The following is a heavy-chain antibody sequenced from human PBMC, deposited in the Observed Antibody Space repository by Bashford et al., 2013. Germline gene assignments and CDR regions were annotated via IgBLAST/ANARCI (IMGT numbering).Heavy chain of an antibody. J-gene: IGHJ4*02. CDR2: IYTSGST. CDR1: DGSISSYY. V-gene: IGHV4-4*07. D-gene: IGHD3-22*01. CDR3: ARGSNYNSSGYYVLFDS. Sequence: SETLSLTCTVSDGSISSYYWSWIRQPAGKGLEWIGRIYTSGSTNYNPSLKSRVTMSVDTSKNQFSLKLSSVTAADTAVYYCARGSNYNSSGYYVLFDSWGQGTLVTVSS.